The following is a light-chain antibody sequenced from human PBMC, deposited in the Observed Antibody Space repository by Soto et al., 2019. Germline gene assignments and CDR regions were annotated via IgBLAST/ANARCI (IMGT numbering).Light chain of an antibody. Sequence: DIPMTQSPSPLSASVGDKVPIPCRASQGISNYLAWYQQKPGKVPKLLIYAASTLQSGVPSRFRGSGSGTDFTLTISSLQPEDVATYYCQKYNSAPWTFGQGTKV. CDR3: QKYNSAPWT. J-gene: IGKJ1*01. V-gene: IGKV1-27*01. CDR1: QGISNY. CDR2: AAS.